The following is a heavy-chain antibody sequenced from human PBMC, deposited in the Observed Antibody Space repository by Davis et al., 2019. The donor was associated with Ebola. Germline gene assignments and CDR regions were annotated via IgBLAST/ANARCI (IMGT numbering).Heavy chain of an antibody. J-gene: IGHJ4*02. CDR1: GFTFSSYA. Sequence: GGSLRLSCAASGFTFSSYAMSWVRQAPGKGLEWVSAISGSGGSTYYADSVKGRFTISRDHSKNTLYLQMNSLRAEDTAVYYCAKGGNVGYYYDSSGDYWGQGTLVTVSS. V-gene: IGHV3-23*01. CDR2: ISGSGGST. CDR3: AKGGNVGYYYDSSGDY. D-gene: IGHD3-22*01.